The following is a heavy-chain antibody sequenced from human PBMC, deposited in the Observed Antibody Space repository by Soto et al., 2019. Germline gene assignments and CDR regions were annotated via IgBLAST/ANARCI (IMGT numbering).Heavy chain of an antibody. Sequence: PSETLSLTCTVSGGSISSYYWSWIRQPPGKGLEWIGSIYYSGSTNYNPSLKSRVTISLDTSKNQFSLKLSSVTAADTAVYYCARERLGYCSGGSCGYFDYWGQGTLVTVSS. CDR3: ARERLGYCSGGSCGYFDY. D-gene: IGHD2-15*01. CDR2: IYYSGST. CDR1: GGSISSYY. V-gene: IGHV4-59*12. J-gene: IGHJ4*02.